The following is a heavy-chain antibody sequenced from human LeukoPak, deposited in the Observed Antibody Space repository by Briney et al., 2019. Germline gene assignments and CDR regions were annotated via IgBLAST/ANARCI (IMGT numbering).Heavy chain of an antibody. CDR3: ARDRGSSGFDY. CDR2: MYTSGST. Sequence: SETLSLTCTVSGGSISSYYWGWIRQSAGKGLEYIGRMYTSGSTNYNPSLKSRVTMSGDTSKNQFSLKLRSVIAADTAVYYCARDRGSSGFDYWGQGTLVTVSS. D-gene: IGHD6-6*01. J-gene: IGHJ4*02. CDR1: GGSISSYY. V-gene: IGHV4-4*07.